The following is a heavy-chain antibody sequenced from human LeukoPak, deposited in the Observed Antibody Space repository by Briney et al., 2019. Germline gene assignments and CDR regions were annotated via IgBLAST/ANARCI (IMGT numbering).Heavy chain of an antibody. CDR2: ISSNGGST. J-gene: IGHJ4*02. Sequence: PGGSLRLSCAASGFTFSSYAMHWVRQAPGKGLEYVSAISSNGGSTYYANSVKGRFTISRDSSKNTLYLQMGSLRAEDMAVYYCASSIPSSGTDYYGSGTPSYYFDYWGQGTLVTVSS. CDR1: GFTFSSYA. CDR3: ASSIPSSGTDYYGSGTPSYYFDY. D-gene: IGHD3-10*01. V-gene: IGHV3-64*01.